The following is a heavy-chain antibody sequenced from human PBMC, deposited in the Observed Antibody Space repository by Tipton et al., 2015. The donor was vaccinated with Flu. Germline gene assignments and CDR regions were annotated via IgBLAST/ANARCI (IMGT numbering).Heavy chain of an antibody. J-gene: IGHJ4*02. CDR2: IDSDGGNT. CDR1: RFTFSSYA. V-gene: IGHV3-23*01. Sequence: GSLRLSCAASRFTFSSYAMSWVRQAPGKGLEWVSSIDSDGGNTYYADSVKGRFTVSRDNSKNTLDLQMNSLRAEDTAVYYCAKDGLPNGAWSVYYGLYYFDYWGQGTLVTVS. CDR3: AKDGLPNGAWSVYYGLYYFDY. D-gene: IGHD3-3*01.